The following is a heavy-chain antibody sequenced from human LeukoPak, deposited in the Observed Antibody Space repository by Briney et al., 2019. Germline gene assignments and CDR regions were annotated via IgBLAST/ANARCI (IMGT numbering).Heavy chain of an antibody. CDR2: IYYSGST. CDR1: GGSISSGGHY. V-gene: IGHV4-31*03. D-gene: IGHD2-2*01. Sequence: PSQTLSLTCTVSGGSISSGGHYWSWIRQHPGKGLEWIGNIYYSGSTYYNPSLKSRVTISADASKNQFSLKLTSVTAADTAVYYCARDFLQTSSPDAFDIWGQGTMVTVSS. CDR3: ARDFLQTSSPDAFDI. J-gene: IGHJ3*02.